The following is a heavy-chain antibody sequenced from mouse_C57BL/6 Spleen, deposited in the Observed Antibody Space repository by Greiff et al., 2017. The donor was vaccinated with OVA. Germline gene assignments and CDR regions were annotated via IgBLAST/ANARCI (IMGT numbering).Heavy chain of an antibody. CDR2: IYPRSGNT. CDR1: GYTFTSYG. CDR3: ARSIKELRDAY. J-gene: IGHJ3*01. Sequence: VQRVESGAELARPGASVKLSCKASGYTFTSYGISWVKQRTGQGLEWIGEIYPRSGNTYYNEKFKGKATLTADKSSSTAYMELRSLTSEDSAVYFCARSIKELRDAYWGQGTLVTVSA. V-gene: IGHV1-81*01. D-gene: IGHD1-1*01.